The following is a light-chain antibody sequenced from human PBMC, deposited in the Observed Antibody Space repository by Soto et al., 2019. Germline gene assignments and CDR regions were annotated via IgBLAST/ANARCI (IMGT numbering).Light chain of an antibody. Sequence: QSALTQPSSVSGSPGQSITISCTGTSSDVGGSNYVSWYQQHPGKAPKLMIYDVSNRPSGVSNRFSGSKSGNTASLTISGLQAEDEADYYCSSYSSSSPVVFGGGTKLTVL. CDR2: DVS. CDR3: SSYSSSSPVV. J-gene: IGLJ2*01. V-gene: IGLV2-14*01. CDR1: SSDVGGSNY.